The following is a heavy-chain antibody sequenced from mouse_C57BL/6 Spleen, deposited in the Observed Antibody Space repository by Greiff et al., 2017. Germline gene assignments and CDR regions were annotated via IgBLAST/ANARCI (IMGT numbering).Heavy chain of an antibody. CDR1: GFTFSDYG. CDR2: ISSGSSTI. J-gene: IGHJ2*01. V-gene: IGHV5-17*01. Sequence: EVQVVESGGGLVKPGGSLKLSCAASGFTFSDYGMHWVRQAPEKGLEWVAYISSGSSTIYYADTVKGRFTISRDNAKNTLFLQMTSLRSEDTAMYYCAKGRYGSSVSPGYFDYWGQGTTLTVSS. D-gene: IGHD1-1*01. CDR3: AKGRYGSSVSPGYFDY.